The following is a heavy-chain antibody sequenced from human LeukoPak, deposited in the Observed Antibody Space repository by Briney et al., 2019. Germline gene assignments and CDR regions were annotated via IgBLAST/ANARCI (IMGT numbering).Heavy chain of an antibody. D-gene: IGHD6-13*01. V-gene: IGHV3-33*06. CDR1: GFTFSSYG. J-gene: IGHJ5*01. CDR3: AKDSSSWNNWFDS. Sequence: GGSLRLSCAASGFTFSSYGMHWVRQAPGKGLEWVAVIWYDGSNKYYADSVKGRFTISRDNSKNTPYLQMNSLRAEDTAVYYCAKDSSSWNNWFDSWGQGTLVTVSS. CDR2: IWYDGSNK.